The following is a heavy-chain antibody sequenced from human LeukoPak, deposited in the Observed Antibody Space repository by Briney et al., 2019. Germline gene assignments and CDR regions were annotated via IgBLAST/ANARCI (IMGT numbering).Heavy chain of an antibody. Sequence: GGSLRLSCEASGFTFSTYWMHWVRQAPGKGLVWVSRITPDGTSTTYADSVKGRFTISRDNSKNTLYLQMNSLRAEDTAVYYCARYYYDSSGYDELSCADYWGQGTLVTVSS. J-gene: IGHJ4*02. CDR3: ARYYYDSSGYDELSCADY. V-gene: IGHV3-74*01. CDR2: ITPDGTST. CDR1: GFTFSTYW. D-gene: IGHD3-22*01.